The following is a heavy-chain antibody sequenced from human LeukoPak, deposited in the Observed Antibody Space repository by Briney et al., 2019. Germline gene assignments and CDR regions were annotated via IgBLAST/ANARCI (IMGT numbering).Heavy chain of an antibody. J-gene: IGHJ5*02. CDR1: RSIFTNYG. CDR3: AQSVTT. CDR2: ISGSGGST. V-gene: IGHV3-23*01. Sequence: GGSLRLSCAATRSIFTNYGMTWVRQAPGKGLEWVSAISGSGGSTYYADSVKGRFTISRDNSKNTPYLQMDSLRAEDTAIYYCAQSVTTWGQGTLVTVSS.